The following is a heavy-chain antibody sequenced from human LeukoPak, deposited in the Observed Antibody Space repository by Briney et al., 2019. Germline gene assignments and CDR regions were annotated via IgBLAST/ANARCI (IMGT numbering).Heavy chain of an antibody. CDR1: GFTFRSYA. CDR3: AKDTSIGKYCTTGVCAPFDY. Sequence: PGGSLTLSCAGSGFTFRSYAMSGVRQAPGQGLEWVSVISDSGDYTSYADSVRGRFTISRDNSRNTLYLQMISLRPEDTAVYYCAKDTSIGKYCTTGVCAPFDYWSQGTLVTVSS. D-gene: IGHD2-8*01. CDR2: ISDSGDYT. J-gene: IGHJ4*02. V-gene: IGHV3-23*01.